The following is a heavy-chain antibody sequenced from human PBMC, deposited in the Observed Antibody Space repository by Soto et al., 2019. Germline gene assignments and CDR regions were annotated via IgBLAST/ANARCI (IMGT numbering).Heavy chain of an antibody. D-gene: IGHD1-26*01. J-gene: IGHJ4*02. CDR2: MSYDGSNE. Sequence: QVQLVESGGGVVQPGRSLRLSCAASGFTFSHYAMHWVRQAPGKGLEWVALMSYDGSNEYYADSVKGRFTISRDNSKNTXYXQXXXLRAEDTAVYYCAKDGSHNFDYWGQGTLVTVSS. CDR3: AKDGSHNFDY. CDR1: GFTFSHYA. V-gene: IGHV3-30*18.